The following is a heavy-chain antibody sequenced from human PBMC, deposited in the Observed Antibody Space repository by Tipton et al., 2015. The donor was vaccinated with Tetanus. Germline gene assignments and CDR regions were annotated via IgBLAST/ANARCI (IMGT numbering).Heavy chain of an antibody. D-gene: IGHD3-10*01. CDR1: GFTFGSYP. V-gene: IGHV3-23*01. Sequence: GSLRLSCVASGFTFGSYPMSWIRQAPGKGLEWVSGVSGNGGSTYYNDSVRGRFTVSRDNSGNTLYLQMNGLKVEDSAIYYCAKAKTWINLWFGDAWGPGTRVIVSS. J-gene: IGHJ5*02. CDR2: VSGNGGST. CDR3: AKAKTWINLWFGDA.